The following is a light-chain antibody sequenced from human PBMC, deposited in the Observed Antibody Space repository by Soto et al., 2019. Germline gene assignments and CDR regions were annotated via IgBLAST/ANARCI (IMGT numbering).Light chain of an antibody. Sequence: EIVLTQSPATLSLSPGDRATLSCRASQSVSSYLAWYQQKPGQAPRLLIYDTSTRATGIPARFSGSGSGTDFTLTISSLEPEDVAVYYCQQRSDWPLTFGGGTKVEMK. CDR1: QSVSSY. J-gene: IGKJ4*01. V-gene: IGKV3-11*01. CDR3: QQRSDWPLT. CDR2: DTS.